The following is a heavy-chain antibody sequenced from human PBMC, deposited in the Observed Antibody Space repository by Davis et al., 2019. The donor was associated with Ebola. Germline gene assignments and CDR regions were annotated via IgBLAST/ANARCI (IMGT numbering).Heavy chain of an antibody. J-gene: IGHJ3*02. CDR2: ISAYNGNT. Sequence: ASVKVSCKASGYTFISYGIGWVRQAPGQGLEWMGWISAYNGNTNYAQKFQGRVTMTRDTSISTAYMELSSLRSEDTALYYCTTPGGQDSGYDVFDIWGQGTMVTVSS. CDR1: GYTFISYG. CDR3: TTPGGQDSGYDVFDI. V-gene: IGHV1-18*01. D-gene: IGHD5-12*01.